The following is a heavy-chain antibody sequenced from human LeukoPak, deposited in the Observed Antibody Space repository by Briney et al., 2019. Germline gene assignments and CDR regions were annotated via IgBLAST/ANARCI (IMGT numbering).Heavy chain of an antibody. Sequence: SETLSLTCAVYGGSFSGYYWSWIRQPPGKGLEWIGETYYSGTTNYNPSLKSRVTISVDTSKNQFSLKLSSVTAADTAVYYCARDWPGRNTDAFDVWGQGTMVTVSS. J-gene: IGHJ3*01. D-gene: IGHD1/OR15-1a*01. CDR3: ARDWPGRNTDAFDV. CDR1: GGSFSGYY. CDR2: TYYSGTT. V-gene: IGHV4-34*01.